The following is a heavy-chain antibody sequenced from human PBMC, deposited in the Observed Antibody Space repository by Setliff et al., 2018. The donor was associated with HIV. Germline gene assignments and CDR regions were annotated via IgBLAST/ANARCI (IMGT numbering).Heavy chain of an antibody. CDR2: INHSGGT. V-gene: IGHV4-34*01. J-gene: IGHJ6*03. Sequence: SETLSLTCAVCGGSFSDYSWNWIRQPPGKELEWIGEINHSGGTNYNPSLKSRVTISLDTSKNQFSLKLTSVTAADTALYYCARGRYHYMDVWGKGTTVTVSS. CDR1: GGSFSDYS. CDR3: ARGRYHYMDV.